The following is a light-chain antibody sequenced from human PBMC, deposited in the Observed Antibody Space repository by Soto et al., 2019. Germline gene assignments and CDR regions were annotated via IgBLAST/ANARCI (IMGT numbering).Light chain of an antibody. CDR2: SND. V-gene: IGLV1-44*01. CDR3: ATWDDSLNAAV. J-gene: IGLJ1*01. CDR1: NSNIGGNT. Sequence: QSVLTQPPSASGTPGQRVTIPCSGSNSNIGGNTVNWYQQLPGAAPKLLIYSNDQRPSGVPDRFSGSKFGTTASLAISGLQSEDEADYHCATWDDSLNAAVFGAGTKVTVL.